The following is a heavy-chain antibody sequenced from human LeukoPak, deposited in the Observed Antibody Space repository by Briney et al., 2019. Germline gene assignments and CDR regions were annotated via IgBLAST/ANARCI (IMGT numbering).Heavy chain of an antibody. Sequence: SETLSLTCAVYGGSFSGYYWSWIRQPPGKGLEWIGEINHSGSTNCKPSLKSRVTISVDTSKNQFSLKLSSVTAADTAVYYCARAEGSGSYQKVIDYWGQGTLVTVSS. CDR2: INHSGST. CDR3: ARAEGSGSYQKVIDY. CDR1: GGSFSGYY. D-gene: IGHD3-10*01. J-gene: IGHJ4*02. V-gene: IGHV4-34*01.